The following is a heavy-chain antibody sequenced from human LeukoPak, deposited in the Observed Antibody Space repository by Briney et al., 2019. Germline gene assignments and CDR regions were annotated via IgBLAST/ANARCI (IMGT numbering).Heavy chain of an antibody. CDR3: ARHMGSYRGFDY. CDR1: GGSISSGGYY. Sequence: SETLSLTCTVSGGSISSGGYYWSWIRQPPGKGLEWIGYIYYSGTTNYNPSLKSRVTISVDTSKNQFSLRLSSVTAADTAVYFCARHMGSYRGFDYWGQGTLVTVSS. J-gene: IGHJ4*02. D-gene: IGHD1-26*01. V-gene: IGHV4-61*08. CDR2: IYYSGTT.